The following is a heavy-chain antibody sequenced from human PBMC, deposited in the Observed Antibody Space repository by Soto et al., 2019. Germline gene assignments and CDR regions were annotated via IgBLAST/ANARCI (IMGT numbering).Heavy chain of an antibody. D-gene: IGHD3-10*01. CDR3: AHTYYGSGSYRGNVWFDP. J-gene: IGHJ5*02. CDR2: IYWDDDK. Sequence: QITLKESGPTLVKPTQTLTLTCTFSGFSLSTSGVGVGWIRQPPGKALEWLALIYWDDDKRYSPSLKSRLTITKDTSKNQVVLTMTNMDPVDTATYHCAHTYYGSGSYRGNVWFDPWGQGTLVTVSS. CDR1: GFSLSTSGVG. V-gene: IGHV2-5*02.